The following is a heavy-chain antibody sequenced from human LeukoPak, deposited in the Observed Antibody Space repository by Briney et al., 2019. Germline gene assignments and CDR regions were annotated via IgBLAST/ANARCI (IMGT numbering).Heavy chain of an antibody. V-gene: IGHV3-23*01. CDR3: AKTSDPYYNIGNALDI. J-gene: IGHJ4*02. D-gene: IGHD3-22*01. CDR1: GFTFNIYA. CDR2: MSGSGGST. Sequence: GGSLRLSCAAFGFTFNIYAMNWVRQAPGKGLEWVSAMSGSGGSTYYADSVKGRFTISRDNSKNTLYLQVNSPRAGDTAIYYCAKTSDPYYNIGNALDIWGQGTLVTVSS.